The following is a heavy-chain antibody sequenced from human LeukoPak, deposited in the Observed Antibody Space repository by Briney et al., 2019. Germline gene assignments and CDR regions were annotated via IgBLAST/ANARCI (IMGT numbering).Heavy chain of an antibody. D-gene: IGHD5-24*01. V-gene: IGHV3-30*04. CDR2: ISYDGSNK. CDR3: AKSGYNRFDY. CDR1: GFTFSTYA. J-gene: IGHJ4*02. Sequence: PGRSLRLSCAASGFTFSTYAMHWVRQAPGKGLEWAALISYDGSNKYYADSVKGRFTISRDNSKNTLYLQMNSLRAEDTAVYYCAKSGYNRFDYWGQGTLVTVSS.